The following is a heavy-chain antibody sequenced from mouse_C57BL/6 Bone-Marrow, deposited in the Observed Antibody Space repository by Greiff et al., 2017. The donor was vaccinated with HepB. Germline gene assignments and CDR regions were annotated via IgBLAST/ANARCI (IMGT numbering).Heavy chain of an antibody. Sequence: QVQLQQSGAELVMPGASVKLSCKASGYTFTSYWMHWVKQRPGQGLEWIGEIDPSDSYTNYNQKFKGKSTLTVDKSSSTAYMQLSSLTSEDSAVYYCARSVYYDYDGAFAYWGQGTLVTVSA. J-gene: IGHJ3*01. CDR1: GYTFTSYW. D-gene: IGHD2-4*01. V-gene: IGHV1-69*01. CDR3: ARSVYYDYDGAFAY. CDR2: IDPSDSYT.